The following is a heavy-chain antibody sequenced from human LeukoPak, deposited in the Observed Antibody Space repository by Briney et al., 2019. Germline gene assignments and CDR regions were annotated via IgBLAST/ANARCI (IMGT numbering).Heavy chain of an antibody. J-gene: IGHJ4*02. CDR1: GYTFTSYD. CDR2: MNPNSGNT. CDR3: ARGPLWGAVTGTDY. D-gene: IGHD6-19*01. Sequence: ASVKVSCKASGYTFTSYDINWVRQATGHGLEWMGWMNPNSGNTGYAQKFQGRVTITRNTSISTAYMELSSLRSEDTAAYYCARGPLWGAVTGTDYWGQGTLVTVSS. V-gene: IGHV1-8*01.